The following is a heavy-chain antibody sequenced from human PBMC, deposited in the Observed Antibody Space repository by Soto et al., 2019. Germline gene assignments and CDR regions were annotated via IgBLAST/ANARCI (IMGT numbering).Heavy chain of an antibody. CDR1: GGSISSSSYY. CDR3: ARVVTGTIFLDY. CDR2: IYYSGST. Sequence: SETLSLTCTVSGGSISSSSYYWGWIRQPPGKGLEWIGSIYYSGSTYYNPSLKSRVTISVDTSKNQFSLKLSSVTAADTAVYYCARVVTGTIFLDYWGQGTLVTVSS. V-gene: IGHV4-39*01. J-gene: IGHJ4*02. D-gene: IGHD1-20*01.